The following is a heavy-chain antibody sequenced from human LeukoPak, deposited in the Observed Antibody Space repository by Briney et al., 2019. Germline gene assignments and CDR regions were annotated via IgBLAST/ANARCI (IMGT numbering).Heavy chain of an antibody. Sequence: GASVKVSCKASGYTFTSYAMHWVRQAPGQRLEWMGWINAGNGNTKYSQKFQGRVTITRDTSASTAYMELSSLRSEDTAVYYCARDLSGWSYFYYYGMDVWGQGTTVTVSS. CDR3: ARDLSGWSYFYYYGMDV. D-gene: IGHD6-19*01. CDR2: INAGNGNT. V-gene: IGHV1-3*01. J-gene: IGHJ6*02. CDR1: GYTFTSYA.